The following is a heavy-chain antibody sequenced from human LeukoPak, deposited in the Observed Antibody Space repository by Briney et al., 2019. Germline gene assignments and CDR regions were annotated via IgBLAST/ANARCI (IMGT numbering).Heavy chain of an antibody. Sequence: GGSLRLSCAASGFTFSSYGMHWFRQAPGMGLEWVAFIRYDGSNKYYADSVKGRFTISRDNSKNTLYLQMNSLRAEDTAVYYCAKTDQLLIDYWGQGTLVTVSS. D-gene: IGHD2-2*01. CDR1: GFTFSSYG. J-gene: IGHJ4*02. V-gene: IGHV3-30*02. CDR3: AKTDQLLIDY. CDR2: IRYDGSNK.